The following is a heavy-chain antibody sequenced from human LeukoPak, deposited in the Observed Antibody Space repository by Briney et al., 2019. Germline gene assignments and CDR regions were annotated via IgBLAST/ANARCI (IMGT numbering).Heavy chain of an antibody. CDR2: IYYSGST. CDR1: GGSISSYY. CDR3: ARGPGIPVAGTKGGFDY. D-gene: IGHD6-19*01. J-gene: IGHJ4*02. Sequence: PSETLSLTCTVSGGSISSYYWSWIRQPPGKGLEGIGYIYYSGSTNYNPSLKSRVTISVDTSKNQFSLKLSSVTAADTAVYYCARGPGIPVAGTKGGFDYWGQGTLVTVSS. V-gene: IGHV4-59*01.